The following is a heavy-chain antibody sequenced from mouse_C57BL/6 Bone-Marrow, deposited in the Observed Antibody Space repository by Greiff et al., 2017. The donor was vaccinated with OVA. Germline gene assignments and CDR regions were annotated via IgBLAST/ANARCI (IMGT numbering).Heavy chain of an antibody. J-gene: IGHJ4*01. CDR1: GFTFSNYW. CDR3: TGPDIYDSYSYYAMDY. V-gene: IGHV6-3*01. D-gene: IGHD2-3*01. CDR2: IRLKSDNYAT. Sequence: DVKLVESGGGLVQPGGSMKLSCVASGFTFSNYWMNWVRQSPEKGLEWVAQIRLKSDNYATNYAESVKGRFTISRDDAKNSVYLQMNNLRAEDAGIYYCTGPDIYDSYSYYAMDYWGQGTSVTVSS.